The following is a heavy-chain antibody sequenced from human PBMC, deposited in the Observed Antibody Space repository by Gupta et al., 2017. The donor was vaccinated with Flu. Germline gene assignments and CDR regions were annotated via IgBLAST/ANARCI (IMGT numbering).Heavy chain of an antibody. V-gene: IGHV3-74*01. CDR2: INQDGRRT. J-gene: IGHJ4*02. Sequence: MHWVRQVPGKGLLWVSRINQDGRRTDYADSVRGRFTISRDNARNTLYLQMTNLRAEDMAVYFCGRDFGGADVYWGQGTLVSVAS. D-gene: IGHD3-16*01. CDR3: GRDFGGADVY.